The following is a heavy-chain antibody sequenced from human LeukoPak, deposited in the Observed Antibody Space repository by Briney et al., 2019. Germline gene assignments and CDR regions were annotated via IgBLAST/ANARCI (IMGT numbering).Heavy chain of an antibody. CDR1: GFTFTKCA. D-gene: IGHD3-22*01. CDR3: ARDPILTPMTFDI. J-gene: IGHJ3*02. Sequence: GGSLRLSCVASGFTFTKCAMSWIRQAPGKGLEWVAIITATGDTAYYADSVKGRFTISRDNAKNSLYLQMNSLRAEDTAVYYCARDPILTPMTFDIWGQGTMVTVSS. V-gene: IGHV3-23*01. CDR2: ITATGDTA.